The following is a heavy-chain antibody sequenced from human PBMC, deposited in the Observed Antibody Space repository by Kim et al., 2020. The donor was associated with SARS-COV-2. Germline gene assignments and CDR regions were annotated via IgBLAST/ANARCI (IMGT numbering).Heavy chain of an antibody. D-gene: IGHD5-18*01. CDR1: GGSISSSSYY. CDR2: IYYSGST. J-gene: IGHJ4*02. V-gene: IGHV4-39*01. CDR3: ARHEEYSYGYYGYYFDY. Sequence: SETLSLTCTVSGGSISSSSYYWGWIRQPPGKGLEWIGSIYYSGSTYYNPSLKSRVTISVDTSKNQFSLKLSSVTAADTAVYYCARHEEYSYGYYGYYFDYWGQGTLVTVSS.